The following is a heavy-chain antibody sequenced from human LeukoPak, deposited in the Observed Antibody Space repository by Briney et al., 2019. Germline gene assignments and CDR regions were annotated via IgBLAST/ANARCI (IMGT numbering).Heavy chain of an antibody. D-gene: IGHD3-22*01. Sequence: SVKVSCKASGGTFSSYVISWVRQAPGQGLEWMGRIIPILGIANYAQKFQGKVTITADKSTSTAYMELSSLRSEDTAVYYCASPPADYYDSRDYFDYWGQGTLVTVSS. CDR3: ASPPADYYDSRDYFDY. J-gene: IGHJ4*02. CDR1: GGTFSSYV. CDR2: IIPILGIA. V-gene: IGHV1-69*04.